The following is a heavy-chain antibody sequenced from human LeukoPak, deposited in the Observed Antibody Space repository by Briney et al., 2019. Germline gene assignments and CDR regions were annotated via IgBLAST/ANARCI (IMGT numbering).Heavy chain of an antibody. CDR1: GFTFSNYA. V-gene: IGHV3-23*01. Sequence: GGSLRLSCAASGFTFSNYAMSWVRQAPGKGLEWVSAISGSGGTTYYADSMKGRFTISRDNSKNTLYLQMNSLRAEDTAMYYCARYNGDYTAFDIWGHGTMVTVSS. CDR3: ARYNGDYTAFDI. CDR2: ISGSGGTT. D-gene: IGHD4-17*01. J-gene: IGHJ3*02.